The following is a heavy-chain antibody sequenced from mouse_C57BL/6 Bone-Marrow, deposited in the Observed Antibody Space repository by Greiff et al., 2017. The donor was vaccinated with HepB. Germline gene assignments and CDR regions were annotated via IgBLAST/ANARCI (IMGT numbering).Heavy chain of an antibody. V-gene: IGHV1-64*01. D-gene: IGHD1-1*01. Sequence: VQLKQPGAELVKPGASVKLSCKASGYTFTSYWMHWVKQRPGQGLVWIGMFDPYSGGNKYNEKFKSKATLTVNKPSSPAYMQLSSLTSEDAAFYCCAIPVVGWDFDYWGQGTTLTVSS. CDR1: GYTFTSYW. J-gene: IGHJ2*01. CDR2: FDPYSGGN. CDR3: AIPVVGWDFDY.